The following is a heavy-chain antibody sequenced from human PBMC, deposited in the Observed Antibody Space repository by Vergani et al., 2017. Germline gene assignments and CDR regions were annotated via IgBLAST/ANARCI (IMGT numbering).Heavy chain of an antibody. CDR2: IHPADSDT. J-gene: IGHJ4*02. Sequence: EVQLVQSGAEVKKPGESLKISCQISGYSFTNYWIVWVRQMSGKGLEWMGIIHPADSDTRYSPSFQGQVTISVDKSISTAYLQRRSLRASDSAMYYCARLYGRDSSGSKYFDYWGQGTLVTVSS. CDR1: GYSFTNYW. D-gene: IGHD3-22*01. V-gene: IGHV5-51*01. CDR3: ARLYGRDSSGSKYFDY.